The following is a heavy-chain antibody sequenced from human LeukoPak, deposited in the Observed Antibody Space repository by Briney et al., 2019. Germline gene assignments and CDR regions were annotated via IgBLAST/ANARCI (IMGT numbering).Heavy chain of an antibody. V-gene: IGHV1-18*01. Sequence: GASVKVSCKASVYTFTNYGISWVRQAPGQGLEWMGWITAYNGNTNYTQKLQGRVAMTTDTSTSTAYMELRSLRSDDTAVYFCARAWDLLFFDYCLQGTLVTVSS. CDR1: VYTFTNYG. J-gene: IGHJ4*02. CDR3: ARAWDLLFFDY. D-gene: IGHD1-26*01. CDR2: ITAYNGNT.